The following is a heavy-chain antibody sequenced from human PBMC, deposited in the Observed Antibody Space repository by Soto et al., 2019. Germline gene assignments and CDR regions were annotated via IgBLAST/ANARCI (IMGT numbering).Heavy chain of an antibody. D-gene: IGHD3-3*01. CDR2: IYWDDDK. CDR3: AHRVLRTVFLLVTTTAIYFDF. CDR1: GFSLTTSGVG. V-gene: IGHV2-5*02. Sequence: QITLNASGPTVVRPTETLTLTCRFSGFSLTTSGVGVCWIRQSPGKAPEWLALIYWDDDKRYSASLKSRLTITKDTSKHQVVLTVSDLDPTDTATYYCAHRVLRTVFLLVTTTAIYFDFWGQGTPVAVSS. J-gene: IGHJ4*02.